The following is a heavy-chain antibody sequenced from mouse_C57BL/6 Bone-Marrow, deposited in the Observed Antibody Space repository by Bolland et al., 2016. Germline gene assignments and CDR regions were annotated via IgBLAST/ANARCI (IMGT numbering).Heavy chain of an antibody. CDR2: GST. Sequence: GSTNYNEKFKGKATFTADTSSNTAYMQLSSLTTEDSAIYYCAREGNYYDYDDYTMDYWGQGTS. D-gene: IGHD2-4*01. V-gene: IGHV1-9*01. CDR3: AREGNYYDYDDYTMDY. J-gene: IGHJ4*01.